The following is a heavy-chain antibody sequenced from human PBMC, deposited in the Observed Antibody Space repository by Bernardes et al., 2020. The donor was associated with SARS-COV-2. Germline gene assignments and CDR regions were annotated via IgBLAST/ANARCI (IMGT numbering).Heavy chain of an antibody. V-gene: IGHV3-30*18. D-gene: IGHD2-2*01. Sequence: GGSLRLSCAASGFTFSNYAMSWVRQAPGKGLEWVAVISYEGSIQHYADSVKGRFTISRDSSKNTVYLQMNTLRPEDTAVYYCAKLRSVLWIHPYYNAMDAWGQGTTVTVSS. CDR3: AKLRSVLWIHPYYNAMDA. CDR2: ISYEGSIQ. J-gene: IGHJ6*02. CDR1: GFTFSNYA.